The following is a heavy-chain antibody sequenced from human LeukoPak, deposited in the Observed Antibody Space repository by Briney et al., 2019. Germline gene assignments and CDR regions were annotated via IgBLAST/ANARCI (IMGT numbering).Heavy chain of an antibody. V-gene: IGHV4-34*01. CDR2: INHSGST. J-gene: IGHJ4*02. Sequence: PSETLSLTCAVYGGSFSGYYWIWIRQPPGKGLEWIGEINHSGSTNYNPSLKSRVTISVDTSKNQFSLKLSSVTAADTAVYYCARDNWNYGVLGYWGQGTLVTVSS. CDR3: ARDNWNYGVLGY. CDR1: GGSFSGYY. D-gene: IGHD1-7*01.